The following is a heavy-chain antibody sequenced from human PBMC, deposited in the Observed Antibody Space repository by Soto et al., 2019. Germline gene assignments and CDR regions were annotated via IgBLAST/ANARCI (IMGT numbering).Heavy chain of an antibody. CDR2: ISYDGSNK. J-gene: IGHJ3*02. D-gene: IGHD2-15*01. V-gene: IGHV3-30*03. CDR3: AGGGTVLDAFDI. CDR1: GFTFSSCG. Sequence: LRLSCAASGFTFSSCGMHWVRQAPGKGLEWVAVISYDGSNKYYADSVKGRFTISRDNSKNTLYLQMNSLRAEDTAVYYCAGGGTVLDAFDIWGQGTMVTVS.